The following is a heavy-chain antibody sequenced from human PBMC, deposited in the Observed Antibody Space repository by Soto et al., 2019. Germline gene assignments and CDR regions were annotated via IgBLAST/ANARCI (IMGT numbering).Heavy chain of an antibody. CDR3: ATDRGASPFDY. CDR2: IYPGDSDT. CDR1: GYSFTTHW. V-gene: IGHV5-51*01. J-gene: IGHJ4*02. Sequence: GESLKISCKGSGYSFTTHWXGWVRQMPGKGLEWMGTIYPGDSDTRYSPSFQGQVTISADKSISTAYLQWSSLKASDTAMYFCATDRGASPFDYWGQGTLVTVSS. D-gene: IGHD3-10*01.